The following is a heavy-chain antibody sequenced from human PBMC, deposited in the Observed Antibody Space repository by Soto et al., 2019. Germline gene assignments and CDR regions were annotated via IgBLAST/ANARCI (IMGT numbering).Heavy chain of an antibody. CDR1: GFTFNSYG. CDR3: ARGEGYAYGYLTX. CDR2: IWYDGSNK. D-gene: IGHD5-18*01. J-gene: IGHJ4*02. V-gene: IGHV3-33*01. Sequence: GGSLRLSCAASGFTFNSYGMHWVRQAPGKGLEWVAVIWYDGSNKYYADSVEGRFTISRDNSKNTVYLQMNSLRAEDTAVYYCARGEGYAYGYLTXWGQGTLVTVSS.